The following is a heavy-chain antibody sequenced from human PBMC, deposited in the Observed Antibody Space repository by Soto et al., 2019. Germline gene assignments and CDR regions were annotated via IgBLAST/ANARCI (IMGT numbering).Heavy chain of an antibody. D-gene: IGHD2-21*01. CDR2: IYSGGST. Sequence: GGSLRLSCAASGFTVSSNYMSWVRQAPGKGLEWVSVIYSGGSTYYADSVKGRFTISRDNSKNTLYLQMNSLRAEDTAVYYCASGDLRLDNRYSYGMDVWGQGTTVTVSS. CDR3: ASGDLRLDNRYSYGMDV. V-gene: IGHV3-53*01. CDR1: GFTVSSNY. J-gene: IGHJ6*02.